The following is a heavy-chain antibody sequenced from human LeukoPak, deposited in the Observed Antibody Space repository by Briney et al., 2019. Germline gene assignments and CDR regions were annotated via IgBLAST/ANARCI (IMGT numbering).Heavy chain of an antibody. Sequence: SETLSLTCTVSGGSISSHYWSWIRQPPGKGLEWIGSSGSSNYNPSLKSRVTISLDTSKNHFSLKLNSVTAADTAVYYCAGARGYDILTGHFDNWGQGTLVTVSP. CDR3: AGARGYDILTGHFDN. J-gene: IGHJ4*02. D-gene: IGHD3-9*01. CDR2: SGSS. V-gene: IGHV4-59*11. CDR1: GGSISSHY.